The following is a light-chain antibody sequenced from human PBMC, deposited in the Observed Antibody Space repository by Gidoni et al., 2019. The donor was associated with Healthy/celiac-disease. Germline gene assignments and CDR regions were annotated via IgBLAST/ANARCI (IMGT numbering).Light chain of an antibody. CDR1: QSVSSN. CDR2: GAS. Sequence: EIVRTQSPATLSVSPGERATLSCRASQSVSSNLAWYQQKPGQAPRLLIYGASTRATGIPASFSGSGSGTEFTLTISSLQSEDFAVYYCQQYNNWPFTFGPXTKVDIK. CDR3: QQYNNWPFT. J-gene: IGKJ3*01. V-gene: IGKV3-15*01.